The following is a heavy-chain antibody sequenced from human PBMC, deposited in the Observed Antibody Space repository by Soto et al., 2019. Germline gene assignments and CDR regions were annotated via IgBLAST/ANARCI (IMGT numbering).Heavy chain of an antibody. CDR2: IYYSGST. Sequence: QVQLQESGPGLVKPSETLSLTCTVSGGSVSSGSYYWSWIRQPPGKGLEWIGYIYYSGSTNYNPSLKSRVTISVDTSKNQFSLKLSSVTAADTAAYYCARDRWLMTTVTMRAFDIWGQGTMVTVSS. D-gene: IGHD4-17*01. V-gene: IGHV4-61*01. CDR3: ARDRWLMTTVTMRAFDI. J-gene: IGHJ3*02. CDR1: GGSVSSGSYY.